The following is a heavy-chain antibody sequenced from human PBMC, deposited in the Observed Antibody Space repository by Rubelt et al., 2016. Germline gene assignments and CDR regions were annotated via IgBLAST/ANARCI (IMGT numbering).Heavy chain of an antibody. J-gene: IGHJ4*02. V-gene: IGHV3-7*03. D-gene: IGHD3-16*01. Sequence: EVQLVESGGGLVQPGGSLRLSCAASGFTFGNHWMSWIRQAPGKGLEWVANIKQDGSVKNYVDSVKGRFTISRDNAKNSLYLQMNSLRAEDTAVYYCSRDYVGYWGQGTLVTVSS. CDR3: SRDYVGY. CDR2: IKQDGSVK. CDR1: GFTFGNHW.